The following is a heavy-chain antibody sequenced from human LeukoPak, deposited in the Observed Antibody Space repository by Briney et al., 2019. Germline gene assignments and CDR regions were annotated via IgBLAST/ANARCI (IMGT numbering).Heavy chain of an antibody. CDR2: IKQDGSEK. J-gene: IGHJ5*02. D-gene: IGHD2-2*01. Sequence: PGGSLRLSCAASGFTFSSYWMSWVRQAPGKGLEWVANIKQDGSEKYYVDSVKGRFTISRDNAKNSLYLQMNSLRAEDTAVYYCARDLEGVDCSSTSCSTWGQGTLVTVSS. V-gene: IGHV3-7*01. CDR3: ARDLEGVDCSSTSCST. CDR1: GFTFSSYW.